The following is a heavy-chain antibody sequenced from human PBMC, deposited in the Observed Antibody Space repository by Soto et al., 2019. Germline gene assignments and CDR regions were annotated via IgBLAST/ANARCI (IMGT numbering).Heavy chain of an antibody. CDR1: GASINPYY. CDR3: ARNVDTARAYYFDY. V-gene: IGHV4-59*01. D-gene: IGHD5-18*01. Sequence: SETLSLTCTVSGASINPYYWSWIRQPPGKGLEWIGYIYYSGSSNYNPALRSRVTISLDTSKNQFSLKLSSVTAADTAVYYCARNVDTARAYYFDYWGQGILVTVSS. J-gene: IGHJ4*02. CDR2: IYYSGSS.